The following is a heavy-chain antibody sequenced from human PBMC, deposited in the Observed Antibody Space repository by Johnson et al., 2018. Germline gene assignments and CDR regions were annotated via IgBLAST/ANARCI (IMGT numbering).Heavy chain of an antibody. Sequence: VQLVQSGGGLVQPGGSLRLSCAASGFTVSSNYMSWVRQVPGKGLEWVSVIYSGGSTYYADSVKGRCTIYRDNSKTTLYLQVNSRRAEGTAVYYCARDSAYYGMDVWGQGTTVTVAS. CDR2: IYSGGST. J-gene: IGHJ6*02. CDR1: GFTVSSNY. CDR3: ARDSAYYGMDV. V-gene: IGHV3-53*01.